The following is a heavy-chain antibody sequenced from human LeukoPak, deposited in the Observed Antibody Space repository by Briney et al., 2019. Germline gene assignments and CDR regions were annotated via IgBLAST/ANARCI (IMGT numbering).Heavy chain of an antibody. J-gene: IGHJ4*02. CDR1: GYTFTGHY. V-gene: IGHV1-2*02. CDR3: ARGSHGGSYPVDY. D-gene: IGHD1-26*01. Sequence: ASVKVSCKASGYTFTGHYMHWVRQAPGQGLEWMGWINPNSGGTNYAQKFQGRVTMTRDTSISTAYMELSSLRSEDTAVYYCARGSHGGSYPVDYWGQGTLVTVSS. CDR2: INPNSGGT.